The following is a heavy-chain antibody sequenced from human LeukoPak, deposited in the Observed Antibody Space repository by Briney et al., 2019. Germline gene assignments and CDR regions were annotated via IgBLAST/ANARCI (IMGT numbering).Heavy chain of an antibody. CDR1: GGTFSSYA. J-gene: IGHJ3*02. CDR2: IIPIFGTA. D-gene: IGHD1-26*01. Sequence: ASVKVSCKASGGTFSSYAISWVRQAPGQGLEWMGGIIPIFGTANYAQKFQGRVTITADESTSTAYMELSSLRSEDTAVYYCATGREEGADAFDIWGQGTMVTVSS. CDR3: ATGREEGADAFDI. V-gene: IGHV1-69*13.